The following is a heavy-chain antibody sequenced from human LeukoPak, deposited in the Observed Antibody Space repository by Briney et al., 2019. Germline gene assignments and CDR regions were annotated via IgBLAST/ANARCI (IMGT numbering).Heavy chain of an antibody. CDR1: GSTFSSYA. CDR3: ARDSTGYWYFDL. V-gene: IGHV3-23*01. J-gene: IGHJ2*01. Sequence: GGSLRLSCAASGSTFSSYAMSWVRQPPGKGLEWVSAISGSGGSTYYADSVKGRFTISRDNSKNTLYLQMDSLRAEDTAVYYCARDSTGYWYFDLWGRGTLVSVSS. D-gene: IGHD3-3*02. CDR2: ISGSGGST.